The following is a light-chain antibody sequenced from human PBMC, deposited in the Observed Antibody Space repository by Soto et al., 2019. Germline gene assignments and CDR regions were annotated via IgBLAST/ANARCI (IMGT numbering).Light chain of an antibody. CDR1: QTISGW. J-gene: IGKJ3*01. Sequence: DIQMTQSPSTVSASVGDRVTITCRASQTISGWLAWYQQKPGNAPKLLIYDASTLQSGVPSRFSGSGSGTDFTLTISCLQPDDFATYYCHQYNSFSTFGPGTKVDLK. CDR2: DAS. CDR3: HQYNSFST. V-gene: IGKV1-5*01.